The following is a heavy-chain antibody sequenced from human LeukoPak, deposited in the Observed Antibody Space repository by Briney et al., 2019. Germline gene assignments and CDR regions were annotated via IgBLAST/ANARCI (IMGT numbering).Heavy chain of an antibody. V-gene: IGHV3-23*01. CDR1: GFTFSSYA. CDR2: ISSSGGST. D-gene: IGHD3-22*01. CDR3: AKISGYYFGDFDY. J-gene: IGHJ4*02. Sequence: GGSLRLSCAASGFTFSSYAMSWVRQAPGKGLERVSAISSSGGSTYYADSVKGRSTISRDNSKNTLYLQMNSLRAEDTAVYYCAKISGYYFGDFDYWGQGTLVTVSS.